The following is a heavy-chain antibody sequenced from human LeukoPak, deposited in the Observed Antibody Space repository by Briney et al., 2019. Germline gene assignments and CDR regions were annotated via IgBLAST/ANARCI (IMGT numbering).Heavy chain of an antibody. Sequence: GESLKISCKGSGYSFTSYWIGWVRQMPGKGLEWMGIIYPGDSDTRYSPSFQGQVTVSADKSISTAYLQWSSLKASDTAMYYCARHPKYYDFWSGSYYFDYWGQGTLVTVSS. J-gene: IGHJ4*02. CDR3: ARHPKYYDFWSGSYYFDY. V-gene: IGHV5-51*01. D-gene: IGHD3-3*01. CDR2: IYPGDSDT. CDR1: GYSFTSYW.